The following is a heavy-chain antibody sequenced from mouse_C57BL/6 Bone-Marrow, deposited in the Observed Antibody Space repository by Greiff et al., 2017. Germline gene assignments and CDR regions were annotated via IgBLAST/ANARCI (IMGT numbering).Heavy chain of an antibody. D-gene: IGHD2-3*01. Sequence: EVMLVESGGDLVKPGGSLKLSCAASGFTFSSYGMSWVRQTPDKRLEWVATISSGGSYTYYPDSVKGRFTISRDNAKNTLYLQMSSLKSEDTAMYYCARHPPDGYFWYFDVWGTGTTVTVSS. V-gene: IGHV5-6*01. CDR3: ARHPPDGYFWYFDV. J-gene: IGHJ1*03. CDR2: ISSGGSYT. CDR1: GFTFSSYG.